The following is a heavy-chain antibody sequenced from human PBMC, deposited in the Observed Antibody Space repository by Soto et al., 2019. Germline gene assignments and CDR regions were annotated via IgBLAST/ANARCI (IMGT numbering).Heavy chain of an antibody. CDR3: AKDRSIAAALHYYYYYMDV. CDR1: GFTFSSYA. V-gene: IGHV3-23*01. CDR2: ISGSGGST. J-gene: IGHJ6*03. Sequence: GGSLRLSCAASGFTFSSYAMSWVRQAPGKGLEWVSAISGSGGSTYYADSVKGRFTISRDNSKNTLYLQMNSLRAEDTAVYYCAKDRSIAAALHYYYYYMDVWGKGTTVTVSS. D-gene: IGHD6-13*01.